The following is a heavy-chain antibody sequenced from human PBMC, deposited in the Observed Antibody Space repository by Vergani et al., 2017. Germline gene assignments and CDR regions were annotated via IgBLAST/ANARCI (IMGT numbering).Heavy chain of an antibody. CDR2: INPSGGST. CDR1: GYSFTSYG. CDR3: TRGWYYDSIAYWAY. J-gene: IGHJ4*02. Sequence: QGQLVQSGAEVKKPGASVKVSCKASGYSFTSYGISWIRQAPGQGLEWMGIINPSGGSTSYAQKFQGRVTMTRDTSTSTVYMELSSLRSEDTAVYYCTRGWYYDSIAYWAYWGQGTLVTVSS. D-gene: IGHD3-22*01. V-gene: IGHV1-46*03.